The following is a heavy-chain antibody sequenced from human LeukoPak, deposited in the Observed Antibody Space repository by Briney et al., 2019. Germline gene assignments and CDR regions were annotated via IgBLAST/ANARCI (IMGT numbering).Heavy chain of an antibody. CDR1: GFTFSSSW. CDR3: ARAPITSPFYFDY. Sequence: GGSLRLSCAASGFTFSSSWMHWVRQAPGKGLVWVSRINTDGSTTGYADSVEGRFTISRDNAKNSLYLQMDSLRAEDTALYYCARAPITSPFYFDYWGQGTLVTVSS. V-gene: IGHV3-74*01. D-gene: IGHD2-2*01. J-gene: IGHJ4*02. CDR2: INTDGSTT.